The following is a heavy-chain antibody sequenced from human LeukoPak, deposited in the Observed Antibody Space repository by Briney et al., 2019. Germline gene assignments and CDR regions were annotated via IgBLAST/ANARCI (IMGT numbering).Heavy chain of an antibody. D-gene: IGHD2-15*01. CDR2: IYYSGST. CDR3: ARGGGYCSGGKCHTFDS. J-gene: IGHJ4*02. Sequence: SETLSLTCTVSGGSISSYYWSWIRQPPGKGLEWIGYIYYSGSTNYNPSLRSRVTISVDTSKNQFSLRLSSATAADTAMYYCARGGGYCSGGKCHTFDSWGQGTLVTVSS. V-gene: IGHV4-59*12. CDR1: GGSISSYY.